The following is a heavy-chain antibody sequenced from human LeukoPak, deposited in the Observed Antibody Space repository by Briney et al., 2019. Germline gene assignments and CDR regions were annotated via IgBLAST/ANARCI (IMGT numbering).Heavy chain of an antibody. CDR1: GFTFSNAW. CDR2: IKSKTDGGTT. CDR3: TTDAPYEAYYFDY. V-gene: IGHV3-15*01. D-gene: IGHD3-22*01. Sequence: GGSLRLSCAASGFTFSNAWMSWVRQAPGKGLEWVGRIKSKTDGGTTDYAAPVKGRFTISRDDSKNTLYLQMNSLKTEDTAVYYCTTDAPYEAYYFDYWGQGTQVTVSS. J-gene: IGHJ4*02.